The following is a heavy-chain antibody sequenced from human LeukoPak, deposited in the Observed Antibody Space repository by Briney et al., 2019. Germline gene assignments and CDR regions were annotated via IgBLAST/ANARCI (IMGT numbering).Heavy chain of an antibody. CDR2: IYYSGST. D-gene: IGHD3-22*01. CDR1: GGSISSSSYY. Sequence: SETLSLTCTVSGGSISSSSYYWGWIRQPPGEGLEWIGSIYYSGSTHYNPSLKSRVTISVDTSKNQFSLKLSSVTAADTAVYYCARGRRYYDSSGYYSPPQKYYFDYWGQGTLVTVSS. J-gene: IGHJ4*02. V-gene: IGHV4-39*07. CDR3: ARGRRYYDSSGYYSPPQKYYFDY.